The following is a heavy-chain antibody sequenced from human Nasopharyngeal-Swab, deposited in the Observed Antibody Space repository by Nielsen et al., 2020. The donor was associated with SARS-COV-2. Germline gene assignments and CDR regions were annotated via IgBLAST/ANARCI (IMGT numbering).Heavy chain of an antibody. CDR1: GFTFNNYN. D-gene: IGHD3-3*01. CDR3: ARDGLDYDFWSAYFMDV. Sequence: GESLKISCAASGFTFNNYNFNWVRQAPGKGLEWVSSISSSSSYIYSADSVKGRFTISRDNAKNSLYLQMNSLRAEDTAVYYCARDGLDYDFWSAYFMDVWGQGTTVTVSS. CDR2: ISSSSSYI. J-gene: IGHJ6*02. V-gene: IGHV3-21*01.